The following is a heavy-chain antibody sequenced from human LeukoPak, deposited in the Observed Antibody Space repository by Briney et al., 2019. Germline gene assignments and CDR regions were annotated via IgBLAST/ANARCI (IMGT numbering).Heavy chain of an antibody. V-gene: IGHV3-21*01. CDR2: ISSSSSYI. CDR3: ARDRIPSNYVNSDAFDI. CDR1: GFTFSTYS. Sequence: GGSLRLSCAASGFTFSTYSMNWVRRAPGKGLEWVSSISSSSSYISYADSVRGRFTISRDHAKDSLYLQMNSLRAEDTAVYYCARDRIPSNYVNSDAFDIWGQGTMVTVSS. J-gene: IGHJ3*02. D-gene: IGHD3-16*01.